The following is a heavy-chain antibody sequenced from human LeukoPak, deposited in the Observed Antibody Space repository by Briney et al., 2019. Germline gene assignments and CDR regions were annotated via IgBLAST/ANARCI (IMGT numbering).Heavy chain of an antibody. V-gene: IGHV4-61*05. J-gene: IGHJ4*02. Sequence: SETLSLTCTVSGGSISSSSYYWGWIRQPPGKGLEWIGYIYYSGNTNYNPSLKSRVTISIDTSKNQFSLKLRSVTAADTAMYYCAGDTYGSDYWGQGTRVTVSS. CDR3: AGDTYGSDY. D-gene: IGHD5-18*01. CDR2: IYYSGNT. CDR1: GGSISSSSYY.